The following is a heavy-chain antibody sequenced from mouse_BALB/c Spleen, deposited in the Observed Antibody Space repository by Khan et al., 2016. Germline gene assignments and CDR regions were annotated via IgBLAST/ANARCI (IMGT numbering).Heavy chain of an antibody. CDR3: ARMGGSYAMDY. CDR1: GFTFSGFG. Sequence: EVELVESGGDLVQPGGSRKLSCAASGFTFSGFGMHWVRQAPEKGLEWVAYITSGSTNIYYADTVKGRFTISRDNPKNTLFLQMTSLMSEDTARYYCARMGGSYAMDYWGQGTSVTVSS. J-gene: IGHJ4*01. V-gene: IGHV5-17*02. CDR2: ITSGSTNI. D-gene: IGHD1-1*02.